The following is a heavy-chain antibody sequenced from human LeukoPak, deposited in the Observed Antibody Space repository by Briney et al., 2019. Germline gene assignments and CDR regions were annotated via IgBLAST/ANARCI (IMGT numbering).Heavy chain of an antibody. CDR1: GGSINNYY. Sequence: SETLSLTCTVSGGSINNYYWSWIRQPPGKGLEWIGYIYYIGSTNYNPSLKSRVTMSIDRSKNQFSLKLSSVTAADTAVYYCASSGKSGSWSGRKLNDAFDIRGQGTMVTVSS. J-gene: IGHJ3*02. D-gene: IGHD3-3*01. V-gene: IGHV4-59*12. CDR2: IYYIGST. CDR3: ASSGKSGSWSGRKLNDAFDI.